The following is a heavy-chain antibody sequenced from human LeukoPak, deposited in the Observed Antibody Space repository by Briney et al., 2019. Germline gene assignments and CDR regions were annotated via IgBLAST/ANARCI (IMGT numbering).Heavy chain of an antibody. V-gene: IGHV4-34*01. CDR2: INHSGST. J-gene: IGHJ4*02. CDR1: GGSFSGYY. CDR3: AREVAAAVGGHFDY. D-gene: IGHD6-13*01. Sequence: SETLSLTCAVYGGSFSGYYWSWIRQPPGKGLEWIGEINHSGSTNYNPSLKSRVTISVDTSKNQFSLKLSSVTAADTAVYYCAREVAAAVGGHFDYWGQGTLVTVSS.